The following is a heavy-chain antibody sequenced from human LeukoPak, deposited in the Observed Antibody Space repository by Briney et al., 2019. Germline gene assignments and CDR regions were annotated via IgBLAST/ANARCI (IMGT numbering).Heavy chain of an antibody. D-gene: IGHD3-3*01. J-gene: IGHJ5*02. CDR1: SYFISRGYY. CDR3: ARVPHGETIFGVVLYWFDP. Sequence: SVTLSLTCTVSSYFISRGYYWGWIRQPPGKGLDWIGSLYHSGNTYYNPSLKSRVTISVDTSKNQFSLNLNSVTAADTAVYYCARVPHGETIFGVVLYWFDPWGQGTLVTVFS. CDR2: LYHSGNT. V-gene: IGHV4-38-2*02.